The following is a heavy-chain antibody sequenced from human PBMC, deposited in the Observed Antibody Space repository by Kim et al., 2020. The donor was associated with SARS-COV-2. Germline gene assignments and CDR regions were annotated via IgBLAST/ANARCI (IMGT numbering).Heavy chain of an antibody. D-gene: IGHD3-10*01. CDR3: ARGGRITMVRGVNGMDV. V-gene: IGHV4-34*01. Sequence: KSRVTISVDTSKNQFSLKRSSVTAAYTAVYYCARGGRITMVRGVNGMDVWGQGTTVTVSS. J-gene: IGHJ6*02.